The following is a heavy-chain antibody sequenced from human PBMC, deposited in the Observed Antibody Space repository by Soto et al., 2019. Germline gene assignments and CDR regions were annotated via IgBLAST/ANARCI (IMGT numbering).Heavy chain of an antibody. CDR1: GGSFSGYY. Sequence: TSQTLSLTCAVYGGSFSGYYWSWIRQPPGKGLEWIGEINHSGSTNYNPSLKSRVTISVDTSKNQFSLKLSSVTAADTAVYYCARDHTKERALPLDYLGQGNLVTVS. CDR2: INHSGST. CDR3: ARDHTKERALPLDY. D-gene: IGHD3-3*02. J-gene: IGHJ4*02. V-gene: IGHV4-34*01.